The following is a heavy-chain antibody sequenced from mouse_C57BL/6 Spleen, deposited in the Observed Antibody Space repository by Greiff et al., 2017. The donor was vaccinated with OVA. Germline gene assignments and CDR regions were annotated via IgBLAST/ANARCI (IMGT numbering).Heavy chain of an antibody. D-gene: IGHD2-5*01. Sequence: VQLQQPGAELVKPGASVKLSCKASGYTFTSYWMQWVKQRPGQGLEWIGEIDPSDGYTNYNQKFKGKATLTVDTSSSTAYMQLSSLTSEDSAVYCWASPSNYVWCAYWGQGTLVTVSA. CDR2: IDPSDGYT. V-gene: IGHV1-50*01. J-gene: IGHJ3*01. CDR3: ASPSNYVWCAY. CDR1: GYTFTSYW.